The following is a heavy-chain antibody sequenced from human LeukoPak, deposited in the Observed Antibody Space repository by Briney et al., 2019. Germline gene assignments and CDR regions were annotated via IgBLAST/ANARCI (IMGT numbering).Heavy chain of an antibody. Sequence: GGSLRLSCAASGFTFSSYEMNWVRQAPGKGLEWVSYISSSGSTIYYADSVKGRFTISRDNAKNSLYLQMNSLRAEDTAVYYCARGRLTFGELLRYYYYYMDVWGKGTTVTISS. CDR1: GFTFSSYE. CDR3: ARGRLTFGELLRYYYYYMDV. D-gene: IGHD3-10*01. V-gene: IGHV3-48*03. CDR2: ISSSGSTI. J-gene: IGHJ6*03.